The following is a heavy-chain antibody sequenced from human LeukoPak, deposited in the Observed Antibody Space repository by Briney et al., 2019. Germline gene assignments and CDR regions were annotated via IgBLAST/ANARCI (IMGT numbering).Heavy chain of an antibody. CDR3: ARDHRDGTDY. J-gene: IGHJ4*02. V-gene: IGHV1-2*02. CDR2: INPNSGGT. CDR1: GYTFTGYY. Sequence: ASVKVSCKSSGYTFTGYYMHWLRQAPGQGLAWMGWINPNSGGTNYAQKFQGRVTMTRDTSISTDYMELSRLTSDDTAVYYCARDHRDGTDYWGQGTLVTVSS.